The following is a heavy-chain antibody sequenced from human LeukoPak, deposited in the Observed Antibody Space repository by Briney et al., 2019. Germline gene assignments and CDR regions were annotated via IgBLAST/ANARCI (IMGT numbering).Heavy chain of an antibody. D-gene: IGHD2-2*01. V-gene: IGHV4-34*01. J-gene: IGHJ6*03. CDR1: GGSFSGYY. Sequence: SETLSLTCAVYGGSFSGYYWSWIRQPPGKGLEWIGSIYHSGSTYYNPSLKSRVTISVDTSKNQFSLKLSSVTAADTAVYYCARGYCSSTSCSLHMDVWGKGTTVTVSS. CDR3: ARGYCSSTSCSLHMDV. CDR2: IYHSGST.